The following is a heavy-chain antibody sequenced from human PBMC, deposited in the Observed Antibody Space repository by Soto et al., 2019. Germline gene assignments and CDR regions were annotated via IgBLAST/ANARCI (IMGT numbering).Heavy chain of an antibody. CDR1: GFTFHDHT. Sequence: GGSLRLSCAASGFTFHDHTVHWVRQAPGKGLEWVSLITWDGGRTYYADSVKGRFTISRDNSRNSLYLQTNSLRSEVTAFYYCAKAHSSGFTFFDYWGRGALVTVSS. J-gene: IGHJ4*02. CDR3: AKAHSSGFTFFDY. V-gene: IGHV3-43*01. CDR2: ITWDGGRT. D-gene: IGHD3-22*01.